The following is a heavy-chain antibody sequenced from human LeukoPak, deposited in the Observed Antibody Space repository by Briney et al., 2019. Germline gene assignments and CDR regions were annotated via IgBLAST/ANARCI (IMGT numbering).Heavy chain of an antibody. V-gene: IGHV1-2*02. CDR2: INPKSGGT. Sequence: ASVNVSCKASGYTFTGYYIHWVRQAPGQRLEWMGWINPKSGGTDFAQKFQGRVTMTRDTSISTAYMELSRLRSDDTAVYYSARDDVDYGATFAHWGQGTLVTVSS. CDR3: ARDDVDYGATFAH. CDR1: GYTFTGYY. D-gene: IGHD4-17*01. J-gene: IGHJ4*02.